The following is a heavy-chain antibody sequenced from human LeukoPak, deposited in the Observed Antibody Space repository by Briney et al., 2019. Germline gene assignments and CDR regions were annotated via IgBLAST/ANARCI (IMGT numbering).Heavy chain of an antibody. CDR2: ISSSSSTI. Sequence: GGSLRLSCAASGFTFSSYSMNWVRQAPGKGLEGVSYISSSSSTIYYADSVKGRLTISRDNAKNSLYLQMNSLRAEDTAGYYCARDGWRYCSGGSCYGYFQHCGQGTLVTVSS. J-gene: IGHJ1*01. V-gene: IGHV3-48*01. CDR3: ARDGWRYCSGGSCYGYFQH. CDR1: GFTFSSYS. D-gene: IGHD2-15*01.